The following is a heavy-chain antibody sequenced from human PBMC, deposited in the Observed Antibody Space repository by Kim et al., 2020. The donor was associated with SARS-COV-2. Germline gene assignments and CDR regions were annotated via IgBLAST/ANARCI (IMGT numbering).Heavy chain of an antibody. CDR3: ARDGEVLLWFRGPFDY. V-gene: IGHV3-30*01. J-gene: IGHJ4*02. D-gene: IGHD3-10*01. Sequence: SVKGRFTITRDNSKNTLYLQMNSLRAEDTAVYYCARDGEVLLWFRGPFDYWGQGTLVTVSS.